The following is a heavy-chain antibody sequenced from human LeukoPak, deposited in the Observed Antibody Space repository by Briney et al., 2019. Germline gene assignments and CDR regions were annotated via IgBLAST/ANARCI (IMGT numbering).Heavy chain of an antibody. J-gene: IGHJ4*02. V-gene: IGHV3-23*01. CDR1: GFTFSSYA. CDR3: AKDEKVFGSGWYFGMY. CDR2: ISGSGGIT. Sequence: GGSLRLSCAASGFTFSSYAMSWVRKAPGKGLEWVSAISGSGGITYYADSVKGRFTISRDNSKNTLYLQMNSLRAEDTAVYYCAKDEKVFGSGWYFGMYWGQGTLVTVSS. D-gene: IGHD6-19*01.